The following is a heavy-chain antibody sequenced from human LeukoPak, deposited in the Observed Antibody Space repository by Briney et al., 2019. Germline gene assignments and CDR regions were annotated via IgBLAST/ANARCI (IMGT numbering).Heavy chain of an antibody. CDR1: GGSISSSSYY. CDR3: ARSAMVRGVTPNWFDP. Sequence: KPSETLSLTCTVSGGSISSSSYYWGWIRQLPGKGLEWIGSIYYSGSTYYNPSLKSRVTISVDTSKNQFSLKLSSVTAADTAVYYCARSAMVRGVTPNWFDPWGQGTLVTVSS. D-gene: IGHD3-10*01. CDR2: IYYSGST. V-gene: IGHV4-39*07. J-gene: IGHJ5*02.